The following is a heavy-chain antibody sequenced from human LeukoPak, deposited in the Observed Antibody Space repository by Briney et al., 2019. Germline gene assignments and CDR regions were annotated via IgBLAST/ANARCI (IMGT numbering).Heavy chain of an antibody. J-gene: IGHJ3*02. CDR3: ARELGGYSYGWRSRENAFDI. V-gene: IGHV4-59*12. CDR2: IYHSGST. Sequence: SETLSLSCTVSGGSISTYYWSWIRQPPWKGLEWIGCIYHSGSTYYNPSLKSRVTISVDTSKNQFSLKLSSVTAADTAVYYCARELGGYSYGWRSRENAFDIWGQGTMVTVSS. D-gene: IGHD5-18*01. CDR1: GGSISTYY.